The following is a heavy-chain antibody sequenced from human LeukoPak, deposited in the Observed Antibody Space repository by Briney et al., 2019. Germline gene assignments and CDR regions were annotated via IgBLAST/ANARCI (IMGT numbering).Heavy chain of an antibody. CDR1: GGSITSYY. CDR3: ASTGLCYDISGFYPDSYWYFDL. V-gene: IGHV4-4*07. D-gene: IGHD3-22*01. Sequence: SETLSLTCTVSGGSITSYYWSSVRQPAGKGLEWIGRIYTSGSTNYNPSLKSRVTMSVDTSKNQFSLKLSSVTAADTAVYYCASTGLCYDISGFYPDSYWYFDLWGRGSLVTVYS. J-gene: IGHJ2*01. CDR2: IYTSGST.